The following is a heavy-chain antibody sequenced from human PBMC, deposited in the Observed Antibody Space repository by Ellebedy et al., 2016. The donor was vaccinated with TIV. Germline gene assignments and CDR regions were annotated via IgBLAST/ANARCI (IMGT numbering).Heavy chain of an antibody. J-gene: IGHJ4*02. CDR2: IIPIFGTA. D-gene: IGHD3-10*01. CDR1: GGTFSSYA. CDR3: ARGGYGSGWDYFDY. V-gene: IGHV1-69*06. Sequence: SVKVSXKASGGTFSSYAISWVRQAPGQGLEWMGGIIPIFGTANYAQKFQGRVTITADKSTSTAYMELSSLRSEDTAVYYCARGGYGSGWDYFDYWGQGTLVTVSS.